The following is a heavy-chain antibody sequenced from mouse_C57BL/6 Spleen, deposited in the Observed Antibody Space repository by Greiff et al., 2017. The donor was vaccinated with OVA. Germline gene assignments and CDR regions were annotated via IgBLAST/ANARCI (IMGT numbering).Heavy chain of an antibody. Sequence: VQLQQSGPELVKPGASVKLSCKASGYTFTSYDINWVKQRPGQGLEWIGWIYPRDGSPKYNEKFKGKATLTVDTSSSTAYMELHSLTSEDSAVYFCATSNYVYFDVWGTGTTVTVSS. CDR2: IYPRDGSP. J-gene: IGHJ1*03. D-gene: IGHD2-5*01. V-gene: IGHV1-85*01. CDR3: ATSNYVYFDV. CDR1: GYTFTSYD.